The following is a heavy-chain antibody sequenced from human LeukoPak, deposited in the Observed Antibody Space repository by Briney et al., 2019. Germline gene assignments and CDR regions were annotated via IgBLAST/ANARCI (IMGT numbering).Heavy chain of an antibody. CDR3: ARGVYCGGDCSFAPFDY. D-gene: IGHD2-21*02. J-gene: IGHJ4*02. V-gene: IGHV3-23*01. CDR1: GFTFSSYA. CDR2: ISGSGGST. Sequence: GGSLRLSCAASGFTFSSYAVSWVRQAPGKGLEWVSSISGSGGSTYSADSVKGRFTISRDNSKNTLYLQMNSLRAEDTAVYYCARGVYCGGDCSFAPFDYWGQGTLVTVSS.